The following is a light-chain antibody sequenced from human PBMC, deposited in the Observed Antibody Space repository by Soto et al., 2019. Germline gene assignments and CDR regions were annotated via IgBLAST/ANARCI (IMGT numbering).Light chain of an antibody. V-gene: IGLV2-8*01. CDR3: SSYAGRTLYV. CDR1: SSDVGAYNR. Sequence: QSALTQPPSASGSPGQSVTISCTGTSSDVGAYNRVSWYQQRPGKAPKLLIHEVTKRPSGVPDRFSGSKSGNTASLTVSGLQAEDEADYYCSSYAGRTLYVFGTGTKLTVL. CDR2: EVT. J-gene: IGLJ1*01.